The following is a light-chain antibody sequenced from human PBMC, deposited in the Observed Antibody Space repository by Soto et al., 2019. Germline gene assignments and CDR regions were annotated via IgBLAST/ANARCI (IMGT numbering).Light chain of an antibody. V-gene: IGKV1-39*01. J-gene: IGKJ2*03. Sequence: DNQMTQSPSSVSASIGDTVTITCRASQDINVYLNWYQQKPGEVPKLLIYSASTLHSGVPSRFTGSGSETDFTLTIRSLQPEDFATYYCQHGYVAPYSFGQGTKVDI. CDR2: SAS. CDR1: QDINVY. CDR3: QHGYVAPYS.